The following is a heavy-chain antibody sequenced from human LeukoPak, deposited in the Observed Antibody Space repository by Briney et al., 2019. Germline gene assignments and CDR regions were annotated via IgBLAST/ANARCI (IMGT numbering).Heavy chain of an antibody. J-gene: IGHJ6*04. V-gene: IGHV4-38-2*01. CDR3: ARVMITFGGVIATYYYYGMDV. Sequence: SETLSLTCAVSGYSISSGYYWGWIRQPPGKGLEWIGSIYHSGSTYYNPSLKSRVTISVDTSKNQFSLKLSSVTAADTAVYYCARVMITFGGVIATYYYYGMDVWGKGTTVTVSS. CDR2: IYHSGST. CDR1: GYSISSGYY. D-gene: IGHD3-16*02.